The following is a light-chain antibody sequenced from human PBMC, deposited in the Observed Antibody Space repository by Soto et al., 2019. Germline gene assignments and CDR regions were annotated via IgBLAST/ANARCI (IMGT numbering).Light chain of an antibody. V-gene: IGLV3-21*02. J-gene: IGLJ7*01. Sequence: SYVLTQPSSVSVAPGQTARITCGGNNIGCKSVYWYQQRPGQAPVLVVSEDTDRPAGIPERISASNSGNTATLTISGVEGGDEADYYCQVWDSGSDQLVFGGGTQLTVL. CDR3: QVWDSGSDQLV. CDR1: NIGCKS. CDR2: EDT.